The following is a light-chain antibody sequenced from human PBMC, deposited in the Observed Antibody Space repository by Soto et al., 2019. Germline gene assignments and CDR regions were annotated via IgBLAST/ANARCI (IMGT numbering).Light chain of an antibody. CDR1: SSNIGTNT. Sequence: QSVLTQPPSASGTPGQRVTISCSGSSSNIGTNTVNWYLQLPGTAPKLLIYNNNQRPSGVPERFSGSKSGTSASLAISGPQSEDEANYYCAAWDDGLNGFFLFGSGTKVTAL. J-gene: IGLJ1*01. V-gene: IGLV1-44*01. CDR2: NNN. CDR3: AAWDDGLNGFFL.